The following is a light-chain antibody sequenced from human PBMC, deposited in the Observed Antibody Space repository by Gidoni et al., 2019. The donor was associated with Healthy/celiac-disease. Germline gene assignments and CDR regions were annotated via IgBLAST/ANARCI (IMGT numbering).Light chain of an antibody. V-gene: IGKV3-15*01. CDR2: GAS. Sequence: EILMTLSPATLSVSPGERATLSCRASQSVNSNLAWYQQKPGQAPRRLSYGASTRATGIPARLSGSGSGTEFTLTISSMKAEDFAVYYCQQYNNGPPYTFGQGTKLEIK. CDR3: QQYNNGPPYT. CDR1: QSVNSN. J-gene: IGKJ2*01.